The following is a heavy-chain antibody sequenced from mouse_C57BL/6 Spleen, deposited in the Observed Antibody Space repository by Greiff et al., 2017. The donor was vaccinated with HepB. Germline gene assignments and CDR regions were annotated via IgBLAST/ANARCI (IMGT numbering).Heavy chain of an antibody. J-gene: IGHJ1*03. CDR3: TRDPLYYGSSYWYFDV. Sequence: EVMLVESGTVLARPGASVKMSCKTSGYTFTSYWMHWVKQRPGQGLEWIGAIYPGNSDTSYNQKFKGKAKLTAVTSASTAYMELSSLTNEDSAVYYCTRDPLYYGSSYWYFDVWGTGTTVTVSS. CDR1: GYTFTSYW. CDR2: IYPGNSDT. V-gene: IGHV1-5*01. D-gene: IGHD1-1*01.